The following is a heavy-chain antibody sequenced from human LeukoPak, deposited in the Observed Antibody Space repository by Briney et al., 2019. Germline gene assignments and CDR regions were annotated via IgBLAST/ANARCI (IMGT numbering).Heavy chain of an antibody. D-gene: IGHD6-6*01. CDR2: IYYSGST. V-gene: IGHV4-39*07. CDR1: GGSISSSSYY. Sequence: SETLSLTCTVSGGSISSSSYYWGWIRQPPGKGLEWIGTIYYSGSTYYNPSLKSRVIISVDTSKNQFSLKLSSVTAADTALYYCARLPGSSVLSYYFDYWGQGTLVTVSS. CDR3: ARLPGSSVLSYYFDY. J-gene: IGHJ4*02.